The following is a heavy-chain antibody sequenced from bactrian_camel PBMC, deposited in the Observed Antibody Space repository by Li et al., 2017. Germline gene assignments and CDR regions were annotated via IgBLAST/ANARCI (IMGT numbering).Heavy chain of an antibody. J-gene: IGHJ6*01. D-gene: IGHD4*01. Sequence: VQLVESGGGSVQAGGSLRLSCTHSGYISSRHCMGWFRQAPGKVREGIAGIRRDGDEYYAGSVKGRFTISQDKAKNTLWLQMDSLKPEDTAMYYCAADFSLFGDSGDYDLCRPVQDPSDFGAWGQGTQVTVS. CDR2: IRRDGDE. CDR1: GYISSRHC. V-gene: IGHV3S53*01. CDR3: AADFSLFGDSGDYDLCRPVQDPSDFGA.